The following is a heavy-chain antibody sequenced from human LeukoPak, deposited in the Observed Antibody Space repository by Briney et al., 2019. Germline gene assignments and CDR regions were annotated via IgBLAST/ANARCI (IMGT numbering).Heavy chain of an antibody. V-gene: IGHV1-18*01. Sequence: ASVKVSCKASGYTFTSYGISWVRQAPGQGLEWMGWISAYNGNTNYAQKLQGRVTMTTGTSTSTAYMELRSLRSDDTAVYYCARVPYCSSTSCYWFDPWGQGTLVTVSS. D-gene: IGHD2-2*01. CDR1: GYTFTSYG. J-gene: IGHJ5*02. CDR2: ISAYNGNT. CDR3: ARVPYCSSTSCYWFDP.